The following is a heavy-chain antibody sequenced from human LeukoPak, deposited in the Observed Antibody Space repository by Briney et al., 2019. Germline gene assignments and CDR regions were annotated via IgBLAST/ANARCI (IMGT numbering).Heavy chain of an antibody. CDR1: GFTFISYG. D-gene: IGHD4-17*01. CDR2: IWYDGSNT. CDR3: ARGIDYTVTTSYYFEY. Sequence: GGSLRLSCAASGFTFISYGMHWVRQAPGKGLEGVAVIWYDGSNTYYAESVKGRFNISRDNSKNTLSLQMNSLRAEDTAVYYCARGIDYTVTTSYYFEYWGQGTLVTVSS. V-gene: IGHV3-33*01. J-gene: IGHJ4*02.